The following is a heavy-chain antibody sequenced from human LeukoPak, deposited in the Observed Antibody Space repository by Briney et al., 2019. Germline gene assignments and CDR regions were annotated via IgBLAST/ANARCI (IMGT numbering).Heavy chain of an antibody. D-gene: IGHD3-16*01. J-gene: IGHJ4*02. Sequence: GGSLRLSCATSGFTFSRSAMNWVRKAPGGGLDWVSSISSDSYYIYYGDSLKGRFTISRDNAKNSLFLQMNSLRSEDTAVYYCARDRGGGSLDYWGQGTLVTVSS. CDR1: GFTFSRSA. V-gene: IGHV3-21*01. CDR2: ISSDSYYI. CDR3: ARDRGGGSLDY.